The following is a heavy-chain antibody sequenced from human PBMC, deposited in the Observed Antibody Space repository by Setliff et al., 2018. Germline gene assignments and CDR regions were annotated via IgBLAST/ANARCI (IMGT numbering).Heavy chain of an antibody. CDR3: ARGRNIAARLLDS. CDR1: GGTFSDYY. Sequence: TLSLTCAAYGGTFSDYYWTWIRQPPGKGLEWIGEINHRGSTNYNPSLKSRATISIDTSKDQFSLKLISMSAADMAVYFCARGRNIAARLLDSWGQGALVTVSS. J-gene: IGHJ4*02. CDR2: INHRGST. D-gene: IGHD2-15*01. V-gene: IGHV4-34*01.